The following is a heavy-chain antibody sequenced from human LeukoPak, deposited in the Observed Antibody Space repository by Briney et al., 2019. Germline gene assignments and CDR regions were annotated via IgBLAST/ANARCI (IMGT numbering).Heavy chain of an antibody. CDR3: AGQSRLGYCSGGSCYSQPFDP. Sequence: GGSLRLSCAASGFTFSNYAMSWVRQAPGKGLEWVSAISGSASSTYHADSVKGRFTISRDNAKNSLYLQMNSLRAEDTAVYYCAGQSRLGYCSGGSCYSQPFDPWGQGTLVTVSS. D-gene: IGHD2-15*01. CDR2: ISGSASST. CDR1: GFTFSNYA. J-gene: IGHJ5*02. V-gene: IGHV3-23*01.